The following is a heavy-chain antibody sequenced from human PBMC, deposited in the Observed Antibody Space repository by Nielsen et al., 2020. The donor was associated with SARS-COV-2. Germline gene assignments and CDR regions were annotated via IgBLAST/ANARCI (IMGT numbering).Heavy chain of an antibody. V-gene: IGHV4-39*01. CDR3: ARPGGTSGTRG. Sequence: SETLSLTCTVSGGSISSSSYYWGWIRQPPGKGLEWIGSIYYSGSTYYNPSLKSRVTISVDTSKNQFSLRLASVTAADTAVYYCARPGGTSGTRGWGQGTMVTVSS. D-gene: IGHD1-1*01. J-gene: IGHJ3*01. CDR1: GGSISSSSYY. CDR2: IYYSGST.